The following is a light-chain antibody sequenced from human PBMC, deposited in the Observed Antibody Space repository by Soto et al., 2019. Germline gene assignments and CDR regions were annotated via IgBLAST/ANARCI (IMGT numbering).Light chain of an antibody. J-gene: IGKJ1*01. CDR1: QSVSSY. V-gene: IGKV3-15*01. Sequence: EIVTQQSPATLSVSPGERATLSCSASQSVSSYLAWYQQKPGQAPRLLIYGASTRAAGIPARFSGSGSGTEFTLTISSLQSEDFAVYYCQQYNNWPGTFGQGTKV. CDR2: GAS. CDR3: QQYNNWPGT.